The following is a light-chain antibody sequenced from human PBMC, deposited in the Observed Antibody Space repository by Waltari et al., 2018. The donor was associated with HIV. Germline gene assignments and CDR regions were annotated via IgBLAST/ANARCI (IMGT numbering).Light chain of an antibody. CDR1: QSITVN. V-gene: IGKV3-15*01. J-gene: IGKJ1*01. CDR2: GAS. Sequence: EIVMTQSPATLSVSPGQRVTLSCRASQSITVNLAWYQQKPGQALRLLLHGASARATGGPARFSGSGSGTEFTLTISDLQAEDFAIYCCQQYNNWPPTFGHGTKVEI. CDR3: QQYNNWPPT.